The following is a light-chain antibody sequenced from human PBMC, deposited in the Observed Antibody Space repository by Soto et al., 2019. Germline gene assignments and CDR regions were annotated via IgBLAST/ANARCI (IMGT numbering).Light chain of an antibody. CDR1: TSDVGVYNY. J-gene: IGLJ1*01. V-gene: IGLV2-14*01. CDR2: EVS. Sequence: QSALTQPASVSGSPGQSIAISCTGTTSDVGVYNYVSWYQQHPGKVPKLLIHEVSNRPSGVSNRFSGSKSGNTASLTISGLQAEDEADYYCLSKTSTISYVFGTGTKVTVL. CDR3: LSKTSTISYV.